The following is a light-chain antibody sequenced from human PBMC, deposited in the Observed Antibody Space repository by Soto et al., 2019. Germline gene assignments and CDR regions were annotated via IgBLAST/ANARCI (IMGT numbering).Light chain of an antibody. Sequence: IVLTQSPGTLSLSPGESATLSCRASQSVSSTYLIWYQQKHGQAPRLLIYAASTRATGIPDRFSGIGSGADLTLTISSLVPEDSEVDACQQYGTSPHTFGQGTKVDNK. CDR3: QQYGTSPHT. CDR2: AAS. CDR1: QSVSSTY. J-gene: IGKJ2*01. V-gene: IGKV3-20*01.